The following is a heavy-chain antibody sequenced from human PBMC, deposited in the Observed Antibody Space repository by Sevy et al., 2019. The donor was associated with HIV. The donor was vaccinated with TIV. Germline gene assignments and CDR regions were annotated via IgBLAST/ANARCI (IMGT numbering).Heavy chain of an antibody. Sequence: GGSLRLSCGVSGFTFSSYAMTWVRQPPGKGLEWVSIISGSGATTSYADSVKGRFTISRDNSKNALYLQMNSLKAEDXXXXXXXXXXXXXXXXXYYFDXWGQGTLVTVSS. V-gene: IGHV3-23*01. CDR1: GFTFSSYA. CDR3: XXXXXXXXXXXYYFDX. J-gene: IGHJ4*02. CDR2: ISGSGATT.